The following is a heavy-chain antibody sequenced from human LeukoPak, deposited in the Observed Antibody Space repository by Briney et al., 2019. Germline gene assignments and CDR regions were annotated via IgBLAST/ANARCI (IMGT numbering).Heavy chain of an antibody. CDR1: GGSVSSNDYSTTYY. CDR2: ISNSGTT. Sequence: PSETLSLTCTVSGGSVSSNDYSTTYYWAWIRQPPGKGSEWIGSISNSGTTYYHPSLKSRVTISADTSKNQFSLKVGSVTAADTAVYYCARIDGGHHLSPFDYWGQGTLVTVSS. D-gene: IGHD4-23*01. V-gene: IGHV4-39*01. CDR3: ARIDGGHHLSPFDY. J-gene: IGHJ4*02.